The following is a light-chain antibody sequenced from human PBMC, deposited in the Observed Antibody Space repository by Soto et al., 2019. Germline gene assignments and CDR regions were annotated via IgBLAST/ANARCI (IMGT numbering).Light chain of an antibody. CDR3: QQYYNSPPYT. Sequence: DIVMTQSPDSLAVSLGERATINCKSSQSVLYSFNNKHYLAWYQQKPGQPPKLLIYWASTRESEVHDRFSGSVSGTDSTLTISSLQAKAVAVYSYQQYYNSPPYTFGQGTKLEIK. J-gene: IGKJ2*01. V-gene: IGKV4-1*01. CDR2: WAS. CDR1: QSVLYSFNNKHY.